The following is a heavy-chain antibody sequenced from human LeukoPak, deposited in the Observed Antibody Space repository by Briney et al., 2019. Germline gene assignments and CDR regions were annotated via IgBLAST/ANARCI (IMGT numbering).Heavy chain of an antibody. Sequence: SETLCLTCAVYGGSLSGYYWSWIRQPPGKGLEWIGEINHSGSANYNPSLKSRVTISVDTSKNQFSLKLSSVTAADTAVYYCARGRVANWNYGWFDPWGRGTLVTVSS. D-gene: IGHD1-7*01. J-gene: IGHJ5*02. CDR3: ARGRVANWNYGWFDP. CDR2: INHSGSA. V-gene: IGHV4-34*01. CDR1: GGSLSGYY.